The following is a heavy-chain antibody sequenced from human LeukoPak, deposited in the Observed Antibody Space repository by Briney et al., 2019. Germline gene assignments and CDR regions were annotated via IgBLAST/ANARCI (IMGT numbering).Heavy chain of an antibody. Sequence: GGSLRLSCAASGFTFRSYGMHWVRQAPGKGLEWVSSITGSDFTTYYADSVKGRFTISRDNSKNTLYLQMNSLRAEDTAVYYCAKIGSTFYYYYMDVWGKGTTVTVSS. J-gene: IGHJ6*03. CDR1: GFTFRSYG. CDR2: ITGSDFTT. V-gene: IGHV3-23*01. D-gene: IGHD2/OR15-2a*01. CDR3: AKIGSTFYYYYMDV.